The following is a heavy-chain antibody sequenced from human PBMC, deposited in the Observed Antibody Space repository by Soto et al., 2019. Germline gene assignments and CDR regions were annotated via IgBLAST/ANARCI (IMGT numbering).Heavy chain of an antibody. CDR1: GYTFTSYG. D-gene: IGHD3-3*01. J-gene: IGHJ6*02. Sequence: ASVKVSCKASGYTFTSYGISWVRQAPGQGLEWMGWNSAYNGNTNYAQKLQGRVTMTTDTSTSTAYMELRSLRSDDTAVYYCARVGYYDFWSGEAHYYYGMDVWGQGTTVTV. V-gene: IGHV1-18*04. CDR2: NSAYNGNT. CDR3: ARVGYYDFWSGEAHYYYGMDV.